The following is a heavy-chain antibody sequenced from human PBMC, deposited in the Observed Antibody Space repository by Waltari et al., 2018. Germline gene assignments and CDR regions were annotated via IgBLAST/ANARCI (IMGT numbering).Heavy chain of an antibody. D-gene: IGHD3-3*01. CDR2: INHSGST. CDR3: ARGRGITIFGVVIIGSNWFDP. Sequence: QVQLQQWGAGLLKPSETLSLTCAVYGGSFSGYYWSWIRQPPGQGRGWIGEINHSGSTNYNPSLKSRVTISVDTSKNQFSLKLSSVTAADTAVYYCARGRGITIFGVVIIGSNWFDPWGQGTLVTVSS. V-gene: IGHV4-34*01. J-gene: IGHJ5*02. CDR1: GGSFSGYY.